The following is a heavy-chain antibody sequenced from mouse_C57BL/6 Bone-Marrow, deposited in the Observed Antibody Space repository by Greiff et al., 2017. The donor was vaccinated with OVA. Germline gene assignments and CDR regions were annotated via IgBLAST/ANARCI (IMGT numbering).Heavy chain of an antibody. CDR3: ARGAYDGSSPFAY. CDR2: IDPNSGGT. J-gene: IGHJ3*01. CDR1: GYTFTSYW. V-gene: IGHV1-72*01. Sequence: QVQLQQPGAELVKPGASVKLSCKASGYTFTSYWMHWVKQRPGRGLEWIGRIDPNSGGTKYNEKFKSKATLTVDKPSSTAYMQLSSLTSEDSAVYYCARGAYDGSSPFAYWGQGTLVTVSA. D-gene: IGHD1-1*01.